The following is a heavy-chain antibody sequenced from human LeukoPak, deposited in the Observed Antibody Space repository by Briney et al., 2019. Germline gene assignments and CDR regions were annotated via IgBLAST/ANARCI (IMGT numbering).Heavy chain of an antibody. V-gene: IGHV4-59*08. CDR1: GGSISSYY. J-gene: IGHJ4*02. CDR3: ARHLYESRGQTSFDY. Sequence: PSETLSLTCTVSGGSISSYYWSWIRQPPGKGLEWIGYIYYSGSTNYNPSLKSRVTISLDTSQNQFSLNLSSVTAADTAMYYCARHLYESRGQTSFDYWGQGTLVTVSS. CDR2: IYYSGST. D-gene: IGHD3-22*01.